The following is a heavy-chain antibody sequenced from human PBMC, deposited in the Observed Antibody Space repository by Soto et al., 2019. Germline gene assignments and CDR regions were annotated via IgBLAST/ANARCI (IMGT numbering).Heavy chain of an antibody. J-gene: IGHJ2*01. Sequence: QVQLLQSGAGVKKPGSSVKVSCTASGGTFGGYTISWVRQAPGRRPEWMGGIIPIIGMTSYPQNFQGRVTMTADKSTRTAYMALSSLISEDTVVYYCARSPGAAAGHRWDFDLWGRGTLVTVSS. CDR2: IIPIIGMT. CDR3: ARSPGAAAGHRWDFDL. V-gene: IGHV1-69*02. CDR1: GGTFGGYT. D-gene: IGHD6-13*01.